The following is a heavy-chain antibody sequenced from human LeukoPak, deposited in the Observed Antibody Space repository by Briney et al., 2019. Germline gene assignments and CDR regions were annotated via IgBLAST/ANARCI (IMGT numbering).Heavy chain of an antibody. CDR3: ARGSGYRYGEFDY. CDR2: ISSSSTYI. J-gene: IGHJ4*02. Sequence: GGSLILSCAASGFTFSSSSMNWVRQAPGKGLEWVSSISSSSTYIYYADSVKGRFTISRDNAKNSLSLQMNSLRVEDTAVYYCARGSGYRYGEFDYWGQGTLVTVSS. D-gene: IGHD5-18*01. CDR1: GFTFSSSS. V-gene: IGHV3-21*01.